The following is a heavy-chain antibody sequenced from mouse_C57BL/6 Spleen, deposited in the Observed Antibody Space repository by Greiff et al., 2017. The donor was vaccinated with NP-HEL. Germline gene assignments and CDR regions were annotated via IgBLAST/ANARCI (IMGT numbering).Heavy chain of an antibody. CDR3: ARQVITTVVPHFDY. CDR2: ISGGGGNT. CDR1: GFTFSSYT. D-gene: IGHD1-1*01. Sequence: EVQGVESGGGLVKPGGSLKLSCAASGFTFSSYTMSWVRQTPEKRLEWVATISGGGGNTYYPASVKGRFTISRDNAKNTLYLQMSSLRSEDTALYYCARQVITTVVPHFDYWGQGTTLTVSS. V-gene: IGHV5-9*01. J-gene: IGHJ2*01.